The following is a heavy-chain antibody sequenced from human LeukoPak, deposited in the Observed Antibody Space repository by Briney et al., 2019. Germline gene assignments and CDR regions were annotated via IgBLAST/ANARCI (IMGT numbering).Heavy chain of an antibody. CDR2: INPNSGGT. V-gene: IGHV1-2*02. Sequence: ASVKVSCKASGYTFTGYYMHWVRQAPGQGLEWMGWINPNSGGTNYAQKFQGRVTMTRDTSISTAYMELSRLRSDDTAVYYCARLLGIAAAGNWFDPWGQGTLVTVSS. CDR3: ARLLGIAAAGNWFDP. J-gene: IGHJ5*02. D-gene: IGHD6-13*01. CDR1: GYTFTGYY.